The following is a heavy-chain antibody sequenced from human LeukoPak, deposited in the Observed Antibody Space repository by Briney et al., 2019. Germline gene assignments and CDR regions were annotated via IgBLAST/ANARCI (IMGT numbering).Heavy chain of an antibody. D-gene: IGHD1-1*01. CDR2: ISGNGGST. CDR3: ARDPGYAVYYFDY. CDR1: GCTFRAYA. Sequence: GGSVRLSCAASGCTFRAYAMSWVRQAPGKGLEWVSTISGNGGSTYYADSVRGRFTISRDNSKSTLYLQMNSLRAEDTAVYYCARDPGYAVYYFDYWGQGTLVTVSS. V-gene: IGHV3-23*01. J-gene: IGHJ4*02.